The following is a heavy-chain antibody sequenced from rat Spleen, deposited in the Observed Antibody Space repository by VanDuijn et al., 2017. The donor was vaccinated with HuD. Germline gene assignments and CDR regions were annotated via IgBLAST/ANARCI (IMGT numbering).Heavy chain of an antibody. CDR3: APSGSGNWFAY. CDR2: INKDSSTK. CDR1: GFNFNDYW. Sequence: EVKLVESGGGLVQPGRSLKLSCAASGFNFNDYWMGWVRQAPGKGLEWIGEINKDSSTKKNIPSLKEKFTISRDNAQNTLYLQMNKLGSEDTATYYCAPSGSGNWFAYWGQGTLVTVSS. D-gene: IGHD4-3*01. J-gene: IGHJ3*01. V-gene: IGHV4-2*01.